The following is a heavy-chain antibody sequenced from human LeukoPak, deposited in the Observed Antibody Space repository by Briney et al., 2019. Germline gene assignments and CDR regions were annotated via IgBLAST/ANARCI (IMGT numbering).Heavy chain of an antibody. J-gene: IGHJ4*02. Sequence: SETLSLTCTVSGGSISSSSYYWGWIRQPPGKGLEWIGSIYYSGSTYYNPSLKSRVTISVDTSKNQFSLKLSSVTAADTAVYYCARGADSSGSFGWGQGTLVTVSS. CDR1: GGSISSSSYY. V-gene: IGHV4-39*01. CDR2: IYYSGST. CDR3: ARGADSSGSFG. D-gene: IGHD3-22*01.